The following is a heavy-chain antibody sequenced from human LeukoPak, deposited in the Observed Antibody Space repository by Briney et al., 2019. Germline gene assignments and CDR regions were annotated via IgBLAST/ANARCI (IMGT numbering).Heavy chain of an antibody. V-gene: IGHV3-48*03. J-gene: IGHJ6*04. CDR2: ISSSGSTI. D-gene: IGHD3-10*02. CDR3: AELGITMIGGV. CDR1: GFTFSSYE. Sequence: GGALRLSCAASGFTFSSYEMNWVRQAPGKGLEWVSYISSSGSTIHYADSVKGRFTISRDNAKNSLYLQMNSLRAEDTAVYYCAELGITMIGGVWGKGTTVTIPS.